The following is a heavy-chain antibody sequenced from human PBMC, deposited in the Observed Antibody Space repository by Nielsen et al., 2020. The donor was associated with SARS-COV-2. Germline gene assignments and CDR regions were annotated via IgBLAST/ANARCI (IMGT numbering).Heavy chain of an antibody. Sequence: SETLSLTCTVSGGSSSRYYWSWIRQPPGKGLEWIGFIYYTGEAEHNPSLKSRVSLSVDTSRNQFSLRVTSVTAADTAVYYCTREGDDRIPGNWFDPWGQGRLVTVSS. D-gene: IGHD2-2*01. V-gene: IGHV4-59*12. CDR3: TREGDDRIPGNWFDP. CDR1: GGSSSRYY. CDR2: IYYTGEA. J-gene: IGHJ5*02.